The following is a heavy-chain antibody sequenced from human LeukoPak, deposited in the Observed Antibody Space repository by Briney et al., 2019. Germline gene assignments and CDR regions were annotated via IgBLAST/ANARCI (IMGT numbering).Heavy chain of an antibody. V-gene: IGHV4-34*01. D-gene: IGHD6-6*01. Sequence: SETLSLTCAVYGGSFSGYYWSWIRQPPGKGLGRIGEINHSGSTNYNPSLKSRVTISVDTSKNQFSLKLSSVTAADTAVYYCARARPHSVYYMDVWGKGTTVTVSS. J-gene: IGHJ6*03. CDR2: INHSGST. CDR3: ARARPHSVYYMDV. CDR1: GGSFSGYY.